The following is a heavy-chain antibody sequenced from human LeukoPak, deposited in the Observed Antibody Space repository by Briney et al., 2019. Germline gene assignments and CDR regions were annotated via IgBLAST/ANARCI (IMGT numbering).Heavy chain of an antibody. V-gene: IGHV3-7*03. D-gene: IGHD1-26*01. J-gene: IGHJ4*02. CDR1: GFIFSNYW. CDR3: AKDLQMYGAVGAKGY. Sequence: GGSLRLSCVASGFIFSNYWMSWVRQVPGKGLEWVANMKQDGREKYLVDSVKGRFTISRDNAKNSVYLQMNSLRAEDTAVYYCAKDLQMYGAVGAKGYWGQGTLVTVSS. CDR2: MKQDGREK.